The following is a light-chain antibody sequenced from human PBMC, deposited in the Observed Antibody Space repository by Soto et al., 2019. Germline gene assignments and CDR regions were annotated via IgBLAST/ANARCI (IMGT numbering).Light chain of an antibody. Sequence: EIVMTQSPATRSVSPGERATLSCRASQSVSSNLAWYQQKPGQAPRLLIYGAAIRATRNPARFSGSGSWTEFTLTISSLQSEDFAVYYCQQYNNWPQTFGQGTKLQIK. CDR3: QQYNNWPQT. CDR2: GAA. J-gene: IGKJ2*01. CDR1: QSVSSN. V-gene: IGKV3D-15*01.